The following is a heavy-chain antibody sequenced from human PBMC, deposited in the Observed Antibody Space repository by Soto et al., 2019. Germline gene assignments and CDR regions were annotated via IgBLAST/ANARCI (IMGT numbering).Heavy chain of an antibody. CDR1: GYSISSGYY. Sequence: TSETLSLTCAVSGYSISSGYYWGWIRQPPGKGLEWIGSIYHSGSTYYNPSLKSRVTISVDTSKNQFSLKLSSVTAADTAVYYCARESRGSRRPDQIDYWGQGTLVTVSS. V-gene: IGHV4-38-2*02. CDR2: IYHSGST. D-gene: IGHD6-13*01. CDR3: ARESRGSRRPDQIDY. J-gene: IGHJ4*02.